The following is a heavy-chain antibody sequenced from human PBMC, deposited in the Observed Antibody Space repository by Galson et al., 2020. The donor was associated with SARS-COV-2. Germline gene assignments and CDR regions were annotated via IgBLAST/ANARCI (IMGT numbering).Heavy chain of an antibody. CDR2: ISYDGSNK. V-gene: IGHV3-30*03. Sequence: GESLKISCEASGFTFNNFGMHWVRQAPGKGLEWVAVISYDGSNKYYADSVKGRFTISRDNSKNTLYLQMNSLRAEDTAVYYCAIADVGYYYYGMDVWGQGTTVTVSS. CDR3: AIADVGYYYYGMDV. CDR1: GFTFNNFG. J-gene: IGHJ6*02.